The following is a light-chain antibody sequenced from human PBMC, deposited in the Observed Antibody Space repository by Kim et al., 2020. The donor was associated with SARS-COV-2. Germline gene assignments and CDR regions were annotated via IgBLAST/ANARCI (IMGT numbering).Light chain of an antibody. CDR3: QQSYSTPYT. CDR1: QSISSY. V-gene: IGKV1-39*01. CDR2: AAS. Sequence: DIQMTQSPSSLSASVGDRVTITCRASQSISSYLNWYQQKPGKAPKLLIYAASSLQSGVPSRFSGSGSGTDFTLTISSLQPEDFATYYCQQSYSTPYTFGQGTKWRS. J-gene: IGKJ2*01.